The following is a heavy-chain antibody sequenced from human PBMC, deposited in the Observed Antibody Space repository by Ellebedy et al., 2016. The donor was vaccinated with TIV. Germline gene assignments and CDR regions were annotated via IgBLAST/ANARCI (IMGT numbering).Heavy chain of an antibody. D-gene: IGHD6-19*01. CDR3: ARAFQYSSGWAFDY. V-gene: IGHV4-34*01. J-gene: IGHJ4*02. CDR2: INHSGST. CDR1: GGSLSSDY. Sequence: MPSETLSLTCAVHGGSLSSDYWSWIRQSPEKGLEWIGEINHSGSTSYNPSLKSRVSISVDTPKKQFSLKLSSVTAPDTAVYYCARAFQYSSGWAFDYWGQGTLVTVSS.